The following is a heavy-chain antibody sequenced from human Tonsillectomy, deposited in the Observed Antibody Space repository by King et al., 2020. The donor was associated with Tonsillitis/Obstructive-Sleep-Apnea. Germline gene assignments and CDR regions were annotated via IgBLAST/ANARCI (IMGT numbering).Heavy chain of an antibody. Sequence: QITLKESGPTLVKPTQTLTLTCTFSGFSLSTSVVGVGWIRQPPGKALECLALVYWDDDKSYSPSLKSRLTITKDTSKNQVVLTLTNMDPVDTATYYCAHRPSARYFDNWGQGTLVTVSS. CDR2: VYWDDDK. CDR3: AHRPSARYFDN. J-gene: IGHJ4*02. CDR1: GFSLSTSVVG. V-gene: IGHV2-5*02.